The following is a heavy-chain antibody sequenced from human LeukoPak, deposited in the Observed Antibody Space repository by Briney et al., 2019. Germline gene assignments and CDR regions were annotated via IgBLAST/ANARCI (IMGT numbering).Heavy chain of an antibody. V-gene: IGHV3-48*02. J-gene: IGHJ2*01. CDR3: ARDSVGSTSYYAYWYFDL. CDR2: ISPSSRTI. Sequence: GGSLRLSCAASGLTFSSYIMNWVRQAPGKGLEWVSFISPSSRTIYYAESVKGRFSISRDNAKNSLYLQMSGLRDEDTAMYYCARDSVGSTSYYAYWYFDLWGRGTQVTVSS. D-gene: IGHD2-15*01. CDR1: GLTFSSYI.